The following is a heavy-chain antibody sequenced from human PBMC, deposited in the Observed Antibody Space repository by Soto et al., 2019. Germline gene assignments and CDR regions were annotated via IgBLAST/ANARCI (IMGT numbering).Heavy chain of an antibody. D-gene: IGHD3-9*01. Sequence: SETLSLTCAVYGGAFSGYYWSWIRQPPGKGLEWIGGINHSGSTYYNPSLKSRVTISVDTSKNQFSLKLSSVTAADTAVYYCARPFLRYFDYDAFDIWGQGTMVTVSS. V-gene: IGHV4-34*01. CDR1: GGAFSGYY. J-gene: IGHJ3*02. CDR2: INHSGST. CDR3: ARPFLRYFDYDAFDI.